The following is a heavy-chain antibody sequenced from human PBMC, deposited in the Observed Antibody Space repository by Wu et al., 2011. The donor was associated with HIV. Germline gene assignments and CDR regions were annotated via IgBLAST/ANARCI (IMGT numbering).Heavy chain of an antibody. D-gene: IGHD3-10*01. Sequence: QVQLVQSGAEVKKPGSSVKVSCKASGGTFSSYAISWVRQAPGQGLEWMGRIIPIFGTANYAQKFQGRVTITADKSTSTAYMELSSLRSEDTAVYYCAREQSHYYGSGSYHPFDYWGQGTLVTVSS. CDR1: GGTFSSYA. CDR2: IIPIFGTA. J-gene: IGHJ4*02. V-gene: IGHV1-69*14. CDR3: AREQSHYYGSGSYHPFDY.